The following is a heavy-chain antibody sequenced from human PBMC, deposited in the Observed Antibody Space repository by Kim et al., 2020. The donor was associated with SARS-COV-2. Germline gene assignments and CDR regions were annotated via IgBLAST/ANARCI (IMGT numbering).Heavy chain of an antibody. Sequence: SPSFQGHVTISADKSISTAYLQWSSLKASDTAMYYCARPLYNWNDPMDVWGQGTTVTVSS. D-gene: IGHD1-1*01. V-gene: IGHV5-10-1*01. CDR3: ARPLYNWNDPMDV. J-gene: IGHJ6*02.